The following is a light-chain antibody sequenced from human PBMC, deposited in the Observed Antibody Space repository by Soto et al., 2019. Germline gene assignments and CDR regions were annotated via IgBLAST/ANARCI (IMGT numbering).Light chain of an antibody. V-gene: IGKV1-39*01. J-gene: IGKJ1*01. CDR1: QSISSY. Sequence: DIQMTQSPSSLSASVGDRVTITCRASQSISSYLNWYQQKPGKAPKLLIYAASSLQSGVPSRFSGSGSGTDFTLTINSLQPEDFATYYCQQSYSTPRTFGLGTKVDIK. CDR3: QQSYSTPRT. CDR2: AAS.